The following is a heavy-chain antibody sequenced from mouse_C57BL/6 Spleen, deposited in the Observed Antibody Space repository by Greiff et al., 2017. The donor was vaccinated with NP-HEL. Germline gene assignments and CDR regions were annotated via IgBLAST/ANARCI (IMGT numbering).Heavy chain of an antibody. CDR2: ISYDGSN. J-gene: IGHJ3*01. V-gene: IGHV3-6*01. CDR3: ARGGTAWFAY. D-gene: IGHD2-14*01. Sequence: VQLQESGPGLVKPSQSLSLTCSVTGYSITSGYYWNWIRQFPGNKLEWMGYISYDGSNNYNPSLKNRISITRETSKNQFFLKLNSVTTEDTATYYCARGGTAWFAYWGQGTLVTVSA. CDR1: GYSITSGYY.